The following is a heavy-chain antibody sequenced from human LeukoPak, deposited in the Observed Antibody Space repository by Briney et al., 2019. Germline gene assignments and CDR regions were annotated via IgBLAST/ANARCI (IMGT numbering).Heavy chain of an antibody. CDR2: IYYSGST. Sequence: PSETLSLTCTVSGGSISSYYWSWIRQPPGKGLEWIGYIYYSGSTNYNPSLKSRVTISVDTSKNQFSLKLSSVTAADTAVYYCARGKAHDYGDPTESYWGQGTLVTVSS. D-gene: IGHD4-17*01. CDR3: ARGKAHDYGDPTESY. CDR1: GGSISSYY. V-gene: IGHV4-59*12. J-gene: IGHJ4*02.